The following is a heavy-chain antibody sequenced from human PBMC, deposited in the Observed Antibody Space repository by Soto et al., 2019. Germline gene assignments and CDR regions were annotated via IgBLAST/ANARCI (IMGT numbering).Heavy chain of an antibody. CDR2: ISAYNGNT. Sequence: ASVKVSCTASGYTFTSYGISWVRQAPGQGLEWMGWISAYNGNTNYAQKLQGRVTMTTDTSTSTAYMELRSLRSDDTAVYYCARGMVRGVIVSAFDIWGQGTMVTVSS. CDR1: GYTFTSYG. CDR3: ARGMVRGVIVSAFDI. D-gene: IGHD3-10*01. V-gene: IGHV1-18*01. J-gene: IGHJ3*02.